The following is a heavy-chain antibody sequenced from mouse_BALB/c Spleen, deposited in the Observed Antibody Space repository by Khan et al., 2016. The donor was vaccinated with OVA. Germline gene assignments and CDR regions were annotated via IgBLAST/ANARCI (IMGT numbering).Heavy chain of an antibody. Sequence: QVQLKESGPGLAAPSQSLYITCTISGFSLTIYGVHWVRQPPGKGLEWLAVIWSDGSTSYNSALKSRLTITKDNSPCQVFLKMNSIQTDDTAIYFCARQPYYHYNIMDYWGQGTSVTVSS. CDR2: IWSDGST. D-gene: IGHD2-10*01. CDR3: ARQPYYHYNIMDY. CDR1: GFSLTIYG. J-gene: IGHJ4*01. V-gene: IGHV2-6-1*01.